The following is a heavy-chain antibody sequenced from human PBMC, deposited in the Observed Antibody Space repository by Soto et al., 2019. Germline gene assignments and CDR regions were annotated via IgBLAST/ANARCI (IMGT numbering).Heavy chain of an antibody. J-gene: IGHJ2*01. CDR1: GLTFSNYG. Sequence: PLVESGGGVVQPGRSLTLSCAASGLTFSNYGMHWVRQAPGKGLEWVAVIWHDGSRKYYADSVEGRFTISRDNSKNALYLQINSLRAEDTAVYFCARDERSCYFDLWGRGTLVTVSS. CDR3: ARDERSCYFDL. D-gene: IGHD1-1*01. CDR2: IWHDGSRK. V-gene: IGHV3-33*01.